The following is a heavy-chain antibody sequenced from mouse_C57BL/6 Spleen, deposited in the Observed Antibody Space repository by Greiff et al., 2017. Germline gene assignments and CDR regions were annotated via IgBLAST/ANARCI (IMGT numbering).Heavy chain of an antibody. CDR3: AREYGSIYAMDY. CDR1: GYTFTSYW. J-gene: IGHJ4*01. CDR2: IHPNSGST. V-gene: IGHV1-64*01. D-gene: IGHD1-1*01. Sequence: QVQLQQPGAELVKPGASVKLSCKASGYTFTSYWMHWVKQRPGQGLEWIGMIHPNSGSTNYNEKFKSKATLTVDKSSSTAYMQLSSLTSEDSAVYYCAREYGSIYAMDYWGQGTSVTVSS.